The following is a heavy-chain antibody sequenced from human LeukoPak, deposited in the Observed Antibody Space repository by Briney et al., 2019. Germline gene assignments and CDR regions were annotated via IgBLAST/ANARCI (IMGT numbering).Heavy chain of an antibody. J-gene: IGHJ4*02. CDR3: AHYSGYDLYSSGWYVY. CDR1: GFSLSTSGVG. CDR2: IYWDDDK. D-gene: IGHD6-19*01. Sequence: SGPTLVKPTQTLTLTCTFSGFSLSTSGVGVGRIRQPPGKALEWLALIYWDDDKRYSPSLKSRLTITKDTSKNQVVLTMTNMDPVDTATYYCAHYSGYDLYSSGWYVYWGQGALVTVSS. V-gene: IGHV2-5*02.